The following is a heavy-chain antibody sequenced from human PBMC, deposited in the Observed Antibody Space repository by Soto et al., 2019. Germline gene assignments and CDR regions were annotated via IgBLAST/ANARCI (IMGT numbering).Heavy chain of an antibody. CDR1: GGSISSGGYY. CDR2: IYYSGST. CDR3: ARGLYYYDSSGYYSTSTGSWFDP. J-gene: IGHJ5*02. D-gene: IGHD3-22*01. V-gene: IGHV4-31*03. Sequence: QVQLQESGPGLVKPSQTLSLTCTVSGGSISSGGYYWSWIRQHPGKGLEWIGYIYYSGSTYYNPSLKSRVTISVDTSKNQFSLKLSSVTAADTAVYYCARGLYYYDSSGYYSTSTGSWFDPWGQGTLVTVSS.